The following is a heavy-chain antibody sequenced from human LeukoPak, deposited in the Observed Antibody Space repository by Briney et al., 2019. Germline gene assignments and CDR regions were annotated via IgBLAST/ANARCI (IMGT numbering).Heavy chain of an antibody. D-gene: IGHD3-10*01. Sequence: GGSLRLSCAASGFTFSSYGMHWVRQAPGKGLEWVAFIRYDGSNEYYADSVKGRFTISRDSSKNTLYLQMNSLRAEDTAVYFCAKDGSQYGSGSYLEYWGQGTLVTVSS. J-gene: IGHJ4*02. CDR3: AKDGSQYGSGSYLEY. CDR1: GFTFSSYG. CDR2: IRYDGSNE. V-gene: IGHV3-30*02.